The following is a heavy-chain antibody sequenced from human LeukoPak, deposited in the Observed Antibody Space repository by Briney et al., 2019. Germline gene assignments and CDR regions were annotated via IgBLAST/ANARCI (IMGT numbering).Heavy chain of an antibody. D-gene: IGHD5-24*01. CDR3: ARVRDGYNLDAFDI. Sequence: KPSETLSLTCAVYGGAFSDSYWSWIRQPPGEGLEWVGEISHSGDTNYNPSLKSRVTISVDTSKNQFSLKLSSVTAADTAVYYCARVRDGYNLDAFDIWGQGTIVSVSS. V-gene: IGHV4-34*01. CDR2: ISHSGDT. CDR1: GGAFSDSY. J-gene: IGHJ3*02.